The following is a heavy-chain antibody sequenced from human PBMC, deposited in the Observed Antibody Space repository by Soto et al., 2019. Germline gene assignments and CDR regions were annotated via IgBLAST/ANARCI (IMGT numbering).Heavy chain of an antibody. J-gene: IGHJ4*02. CDR3: AKSSIAVATYYFDY. Sequence: GGPLRLSCAASGYTFCRFAVSWVRQTPGKGLEWVSAISGSGGSTYYADSVKGRFTISRDNSKNTLYLQMNSLRAEDTAVYYCAKSSIAVATYYFDYWGQGTLVTVSS. CDR1: GYTFCRFA. CDR2: ISGSGGST. V-gene: IGHV3-23*01. D-gene: IGHD6-19*01.